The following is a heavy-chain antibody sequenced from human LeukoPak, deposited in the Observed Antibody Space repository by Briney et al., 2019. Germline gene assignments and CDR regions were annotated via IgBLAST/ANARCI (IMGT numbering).Heavy chain of an antibody. D-gene: IGHD6-19*01. CDR3: ARDASVAGLYYFDY. CDR1: GGSISSYY. Sequence: SETLPLTCTVSGGSISSYYWSWIRQPPGKGLEWIGYIYYSGSTNYNPSLKSRVTISVDTSKNQFSLKLSSVTAADTAVYYCARDASVAGLYYFDYWGQGTLVTVSS. V-gene: IGHV4-59*01. CDR2: IYYSGST. J-gene: IGHJ4*02.